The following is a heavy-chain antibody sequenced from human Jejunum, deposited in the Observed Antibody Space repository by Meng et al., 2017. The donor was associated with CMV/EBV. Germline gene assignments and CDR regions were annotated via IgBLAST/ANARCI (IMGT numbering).Heavy chain of an antibody. V-gene: IGHV3-11*01. CDR2: INGPATAV. CDR3: ARDPRNKGLDP. Sequence: LSCAASGFTFSGYYMIWVRQAPGKGLEWISHINGPATAVYYANSVKGRFTISRDNAQNSLYLQMDSLRVEDSAVYYCARDPRNKGLDPWGQGTLVTVSS. CDR1: GFTFSGYY. J-gene: IGHJ5*02.